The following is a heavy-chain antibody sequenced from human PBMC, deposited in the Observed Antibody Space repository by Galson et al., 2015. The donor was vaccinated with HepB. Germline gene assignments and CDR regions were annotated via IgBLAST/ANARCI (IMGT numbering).Heavy chain of an antibody. V-gene: IGHV3-21*01. Sequence: SLRLSCAASGFTFSSYSMNWVRQAPGKGLEWVSSISSSSTYIYYADSVKGRFTISRDNAKNSLYLQMNSLRAEDTAVYYCASLPEWGATGPAAFDIWGQGTMVTVSS. CDR2: ISSSSTYI. J-gene: IGHJ3*02. CDR1: GFTFSSYS. D-gene: IGHD1-26*01. CDR3: ASLPEWGATGPAAFDI.